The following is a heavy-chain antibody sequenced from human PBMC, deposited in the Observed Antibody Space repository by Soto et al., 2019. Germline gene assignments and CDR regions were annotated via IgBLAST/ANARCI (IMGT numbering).Heavy chain of an antibody. CDR3: ARGGGYGSGSFPLYYYYYGMDV. V-gene: IGHV4-34*01. J-gene: IGHJ6*02. CDR2: IHHSGSA. Sequence: ETLSLTCAVYGGSFSGYYWSWIRQPPGKGLEWIGEIHHSGSANYNPSLKSRVTISVDTSKNQFSLELSSVTAADTAVYYCARGGGYGSGSFPLYYYYYGMDVWGQGTTVTVSS. D-gene: IGHD3-10*01. CDR1: GGSFSGYY.